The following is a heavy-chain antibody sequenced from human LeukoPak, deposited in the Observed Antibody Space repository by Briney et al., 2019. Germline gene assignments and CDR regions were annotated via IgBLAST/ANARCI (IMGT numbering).Heavy chain of an antibody. CDR3: AKVWSVTGYFDY. Sequence: GGSLRLSCAASGFTFSSYGMHWVRQAPGKGLEWVAVISYDGSNKYYADSVKGRFTISRDNSKNTLYLQMNSLRAEDTAVYYCAKVWSVTGYFDYWGQGTLVTVSS. CDR2: ISYDGSNK. CDR1: GFTFSSYG. J-gene: IGHJ4*02. V-gene: IGHV3-30*18. D-gene: IGHD4-17*01.